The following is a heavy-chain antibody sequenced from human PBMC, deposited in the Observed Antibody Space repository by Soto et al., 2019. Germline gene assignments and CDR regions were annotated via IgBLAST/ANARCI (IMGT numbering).Heavy chain of an antibody. CDR2: INSDGSST. V-gene: IGHV3-74*01. CDR3: ASIVVVAATRYHDAFDI. CDR1: GFTFSSYW. Sequence: PGGSLRLSCAASGFTFSSYWMHWVRQAPGKGLVWVSRINSDGSSTSYADSVKGRFTISRDNAKNTLYLQMNSLRAEDTAVYYCASIVVVAATRYHDAFDIWGQGTMVTVSS. D-gene: IGHD2-15*01. J-gene: IGHJ3*02.